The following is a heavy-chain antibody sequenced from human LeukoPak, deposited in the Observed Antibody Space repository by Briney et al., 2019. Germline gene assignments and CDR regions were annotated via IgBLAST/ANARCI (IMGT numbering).Heavy chain of an antibody. CDR3: AKDLHLRSNFLAFDI. V-gene: IGHV3-23*01. Sequence: GGSLRLSCAASGFTFSSYAMSWVRQAPGKGLEWVSAISGSGGSTYYADSVKGRFTISRDNSKNTLYLQMNSRRAEDTAVYYCAKDLHLRSNFLAFDIWGQGTMVTVSS. J-gene: IGHJ3*02. CDR1: GFTFSSYA. D-gene: IGHD3-3*01. CDR2: ISGSGGST.